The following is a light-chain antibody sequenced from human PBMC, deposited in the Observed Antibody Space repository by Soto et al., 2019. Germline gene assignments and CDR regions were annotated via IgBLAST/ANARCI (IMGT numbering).Light chain of an antibody. CDR3: LQDYDYPYT. CDR2: GAS. V-gene: IGKV1-6*02. J-gene: IGKJ2*01. CDR1: RSIRND. Sequence: MQMTHSPSSLSSSVGYRVTLTCRSSRSIRNDLSWYQQRPGKAPRLLVYGASSLEPGAPSRFSGSGSGTDLTLTISGLQPEDFASYYCLQDYDYPYTFGQWTK.